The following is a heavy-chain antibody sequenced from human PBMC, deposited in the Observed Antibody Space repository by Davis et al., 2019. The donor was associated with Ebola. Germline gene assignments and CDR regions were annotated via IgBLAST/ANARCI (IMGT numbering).Heavy chain of an antibody. D-gene: IGHD6-19*01. CDR1: GFTFSSYS. J-gene: IGHJ4*02. V-gene: IGHV3-21*04. Sequence: GGSLRLSCAASGFTFSSYSMNWVRQAPGKGLEWVSSISSSSSYIYYADSVKGRFTISRDNAKNSLYLQMNSLRAEDTAVYYCARTLPSGWYGYYFDYWGQGTLVTVSS. CDR3: ARTLPSGWYGYYFDY. CDR2: ISSSSSYI.